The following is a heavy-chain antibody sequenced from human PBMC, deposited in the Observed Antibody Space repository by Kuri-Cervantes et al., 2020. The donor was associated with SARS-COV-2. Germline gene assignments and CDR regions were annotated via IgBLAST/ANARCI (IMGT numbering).Heavy chain of an antibody. D-gene: IGHD2-2*01. CDR2: ISSSGSTI. V-gene: IGHV3-11*04. CDR3: ARATLSGTSRWGDWFDS. CDR1: GGSFSDYY. J-gene: IGHJ5*01. Sequence: LSLTCAVYGGSFSDYYWSWVRQPPGKGLEWVSYISSSGSTIYYADSVKGRFTISRDNAKNSMFLQMHSLRAEDSAVYYCARATLSGTSRWGDWFDSWGQGTLVTVSS.